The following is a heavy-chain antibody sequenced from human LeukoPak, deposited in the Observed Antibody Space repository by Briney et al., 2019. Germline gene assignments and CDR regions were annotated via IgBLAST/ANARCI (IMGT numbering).Heavy chain of an antibody. CDR1: GSSISNYY. CDR3: AREPLGDYGGNSGFDY. V-gene: IGHV4-59*01. CDR2: IYYSGGT. J-gene: IGHJ4*02. Sequence: PSETLSLTCTVSGSSISNYYWNWIRQPPGKGLEWLGYIYYSGGTNYNPSLKSRVTISIDTSKNQFSLKLSSVTAADTAVYYCAREPLGDYGGNSGFDYWGQGSLVTVSS. D-gene: IGHD4-23*01.